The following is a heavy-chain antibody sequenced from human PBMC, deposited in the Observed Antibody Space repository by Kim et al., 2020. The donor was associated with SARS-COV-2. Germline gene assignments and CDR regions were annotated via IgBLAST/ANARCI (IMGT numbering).Heavy chain of an antibody. CDR3: ARERGIKAFDI. CDR2: IYYSGST. J-gene: IGHJ3*02. Sequence: SETLSLTCTASGGSIRSYYWSWIRQPPGKGLEWIGYIYYSGSTNYNPSLKSRVTISVDTSKNQFSLKLSSVTAADTAVYYCARERGIKAFDIWGQGTMVTVSS. CDR1: GGSIRSYY. V-gene: IGHV4-59*01. D-gene: IGHD1-20*01.